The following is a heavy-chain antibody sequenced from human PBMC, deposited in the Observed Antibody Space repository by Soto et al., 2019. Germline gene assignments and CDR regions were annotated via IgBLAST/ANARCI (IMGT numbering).Heavy chain of an antibody. Sequence: ASVKVSCKASGGTFSSYAISWVRQAPGQGLEWMGGIIPIFGTANYAQKFQGRVTITADESTSTAYMELSSLRSEDTAVYYCAREWFSYCTNCGHGCYYYGMDVWGQGTTVTVSS. CDR3: AREWFSYCTNCGHGCYYYGMDV. V-gene: IGHV1-69*13. CDR2: IIPIFGTA. CDR1: GGTFSSYA. D-gene: IGHD2-8*01. J-gene: IGHJ6*02.